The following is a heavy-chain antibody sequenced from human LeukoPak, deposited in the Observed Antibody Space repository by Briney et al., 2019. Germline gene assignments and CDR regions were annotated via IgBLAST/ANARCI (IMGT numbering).Heavy chain of an antibody. CDR3: ARAPYGLLDYFDY. D-gene: IGHD2-15*01. Sequence: PSETLSLTCTVSGGSISSSSYYWGWIRQPPGKGLEWIGSIYYSGSTYYNPSLKSRVTISVDTSKNQFSLKLSSVTAADTAVYYCARAPYGLLDYFDYWGQGTLVTVSS. CDR1: GGSISSSSYY. V-gene: IGHV4-39*07. CDR2: IYYSGST. J-gene: IGHJ4*02.